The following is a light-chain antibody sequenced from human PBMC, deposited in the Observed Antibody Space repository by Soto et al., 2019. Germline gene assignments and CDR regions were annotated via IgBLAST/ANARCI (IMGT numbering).Light chain of an antibody. CDR3: HQRSNWPRT. V-gene: IGKV3-11*01. CDR1: QSVSTY. J-gene: IGKJ1*01. CDR2: DAS. Sequence: EIVLTQSPATLSLSPGERSTLSCRASQSVSTYLAWFQQKPGQAPRLLIYDASYRATGIPARFSGSGSGTDDTLTISSLAPEDLAVDYGHQRSNWPRTGGQGTRVDIK.